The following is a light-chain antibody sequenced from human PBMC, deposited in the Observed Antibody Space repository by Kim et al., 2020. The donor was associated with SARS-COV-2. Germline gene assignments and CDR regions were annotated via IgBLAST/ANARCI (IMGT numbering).Light chain of an antibody. V-gene: IGLV2-8*01. J-gene: IGLJ2*01. CDR2: DVS. CDR3: TSYTGSNNFV. CDR1: YSGVGGQYF. Sequence: GQSITISCTGVYSGVGGQYFVSWYQQHPGKAPKLMIYDVSERPSGVPDRFSASKSGNTASLTVSGLQAEDEADYFCTSYTGSNNFVFGGGTQLTVL.